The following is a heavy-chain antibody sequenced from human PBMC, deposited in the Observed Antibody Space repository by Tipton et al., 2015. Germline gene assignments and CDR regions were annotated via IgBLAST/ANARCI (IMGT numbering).Heavy chain of an antibody. CDR3: ACQDYDSLTRDYQTVDY. CDR2: ISHSGNT. Sequence: TLSLTCDVPGYSISSGYYWGWIRQPPGKSLEWIGSISHSGNTYYNPSLKSRVTMSRDTSKNQFSLKLTSVTAADTAVYYCACQDYDSLTRDYQTVDYWGQGTLVTVSS. J-gene: IGHJ4*02. V-gene: IGHV4-38-2*01. CDR1: GYSISSGYY. D-gene: IGHD3-9*01.